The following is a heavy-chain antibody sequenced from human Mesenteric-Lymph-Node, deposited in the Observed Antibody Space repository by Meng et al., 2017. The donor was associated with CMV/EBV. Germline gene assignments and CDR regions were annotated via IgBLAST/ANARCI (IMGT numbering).Heavy chain of an antibody. J-gene: IGHJ6*02. CDR2: IKEDGSEK. V-gene: IGHV3-7*01. CDR3: ARVGHYYYYGMDV. Sequence: GESLKISCAASGFAFSNYWMRWIRQSPGKGLEWVANIKEDGSEKYYVDSVKGRFTISRDNAKNSLYLQMHSLTAEDTAVYYCARVGHYYYYGMDVWGPGPTVTV. CDR1: GFAFSNYW.